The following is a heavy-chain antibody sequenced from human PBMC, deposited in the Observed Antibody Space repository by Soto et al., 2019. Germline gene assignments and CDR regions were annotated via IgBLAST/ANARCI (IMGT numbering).Heavy chain of an antibody. Sequence: QVQLVQSGVEVKKPGASVKVSCKASGYTFTTYGITWVRQAPGQGLEWMGWISTYNGNTNYAQKLQGRVTMTTDTSASTAYMEVGSLKSDDTAVYYCVRDRAVIGTTGRYNWFDPWGQGTLVLVSS. CDR3: VRDRAVIGTTGRYNWFDP. CDR2: ISTYNGNT. CDR1: GYTFTTYG. J-gene: IGHJ5*02. D-gene: IGHD1-1*01. V-gene: IGHV1-18*01.